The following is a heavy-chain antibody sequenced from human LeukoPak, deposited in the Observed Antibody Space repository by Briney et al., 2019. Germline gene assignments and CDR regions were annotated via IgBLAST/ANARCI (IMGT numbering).Heavy chain of an antibody. V-gene: IGHV3-74*01. D-gene: IGHD4-23*01. Sequence: GGSLRLSCAASGFTFSSYWMNWVRQAPGKGLVWVSRIASDGSSTTYADSVKGRFSISRDNAKNTLYLQMNSLRVEDTAVYYCARGRPHGNDYWGEGTLVTVSS. CDR3: ARGRPHGNDY. CDR1: GFTFSSYW. J-gene: IGHJ4*02. CDR2: IASDGSST.